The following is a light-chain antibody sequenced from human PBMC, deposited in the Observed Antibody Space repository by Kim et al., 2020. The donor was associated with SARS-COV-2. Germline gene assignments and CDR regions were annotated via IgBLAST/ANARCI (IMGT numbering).Light chain of an antibody. Sequence: SAAVGYRVTITCRASQSISSYLNWYQQKPGKASKLLIYAASSLQSGVPSRFSGSGSGTDFTLTISSLQPEDFATYYWQQSYSTPYTFGQGTKLEI. CDR3: QQSYSTPYT. CDR2: AAS. CDR1: QSISSY. J-gene: IGKJ2*01. V-gene: IGKV1-39*01.